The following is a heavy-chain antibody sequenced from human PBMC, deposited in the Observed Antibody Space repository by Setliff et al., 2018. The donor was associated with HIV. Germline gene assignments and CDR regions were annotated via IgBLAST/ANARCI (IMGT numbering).Heavy chain of an antibody. J-gene: IGHJ1*01. D-gene: IGHD2-15*01. V-gene: IGHV6-1*01. CDR2: TYYRSKWYN. CDR1: GDSVSSNSGS. CDR3: ARARRAGSGPKYFQH. Sequence: SQTLSLTCAISGDSVSSNSGSWNWIRQSPSRGLEWLGRTYYRSKWYNQYAVSLKSRISINPDTSKNQFSLQLNSVTPEDTAVYYCARARRAGSGPKYFQHWGQGTLVTVSS.